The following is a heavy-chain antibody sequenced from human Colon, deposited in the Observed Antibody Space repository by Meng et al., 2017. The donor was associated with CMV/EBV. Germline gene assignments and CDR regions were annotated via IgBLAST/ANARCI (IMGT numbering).Heavy chain of an antibody. CDR1: GASVSNPTKY. V-gene: IGHV4-30-4*08. D-gene: IGHD5-12*01. CDR3: ARDAPPRSGYNDF. CDR2: VYYTGTA. Sequence: SCTVSGASVSNPTKYWSWIRQPPGKGLEWIGYVYYTGTARYNSSFESRATISVDTSKNQFSLRLTSMTVADTAVYYCARDAPPRSGYNDFWGPGTLVTVSS. J-gene: IGHJ4*02.